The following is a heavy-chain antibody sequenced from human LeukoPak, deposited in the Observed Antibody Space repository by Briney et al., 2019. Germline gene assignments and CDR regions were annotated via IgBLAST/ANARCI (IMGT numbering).Heavy chain of an antibody. J-gene: IGHJ4*02. CDR3: ARGQGTVTTH. CDR2: INHSGSA. V-gene: IGHV4-34*01. CDR1: GGSFSGYY. D-gene: IGHD4-17*01. Sequence: PSETLSLTCAVSGGSFSGYYWTWIRQPPGKGLEWIGEINHSGSANYNPSLMSRVTISLDTSKNHFSLNLSSVTAADTAVYYCARGQGTVTTHWGQGTLVTVSS.